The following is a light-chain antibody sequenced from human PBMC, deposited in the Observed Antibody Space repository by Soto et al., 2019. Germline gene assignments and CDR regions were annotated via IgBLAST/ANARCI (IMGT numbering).Light chain of an antibody. CDR3: QQYNNWWT. J-gene: IGKJ1*01. Sequence: EIVMTQSPATLSVSPGERATLSCRASQSVSTSLAWYQQKPGQAPRLLISGVSTRATGVPARFSGSGSETEFTLTISSLQSEDFAVYYCQQYNNWWTFGQGTKVEIK. CDR1: QSVSTS. V-gene: IGKV3-15*01. CDR2: GVS.